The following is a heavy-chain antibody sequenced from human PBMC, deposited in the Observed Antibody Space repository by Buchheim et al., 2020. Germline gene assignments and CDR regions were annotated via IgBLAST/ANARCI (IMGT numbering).Heavy chain of an antibody. J-gene: IGHJ6*02. CDR1: GGSFSGYY. V-gene: IGHV4-34*01. D-gene: IGHD3-3*01. CDR3: ARTRVLRFLEWLPYYYGMDV. CDR2: INHSGST. Sequence: QVQLQQWGAGLLKPSETLSLTCAVYGGSFSGYYWSWIRQPPGKGLEWIGEINHSGSTNYNPSLKRRVTLSVDTSKNQFSLKLSSVTAADTAVYYCARTRVLRFLEWLPYYYGMDVWGQGTT.